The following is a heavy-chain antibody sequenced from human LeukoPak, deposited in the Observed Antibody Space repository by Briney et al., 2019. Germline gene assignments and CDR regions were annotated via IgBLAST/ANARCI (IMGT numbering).Heavy chain of an antibody. V-gene: IGHV3-74*01. D-gene: IGHD6-6*01. CDR2: ISPTGSTT. CDR1: GFSFSGHW. J-gene: IGHJ4*02. CDR3: ARGPNSNWSGLDF. Sequence: GGSLRLSCTASGFSFSGHWLHWARQLPGRGLVWVSRISPTGSTTSYADSVKGRFTVSRDNAKNTLYLQVNNLRAEDTAVYYCARGPNSNWSGLDFWGQGTLLTVSS.